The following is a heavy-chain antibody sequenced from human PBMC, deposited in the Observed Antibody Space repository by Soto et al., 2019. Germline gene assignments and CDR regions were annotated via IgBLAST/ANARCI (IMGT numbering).Heavy chain of an antibody. CDR2: IGGVGTDR. Sequence: DVQLLESGGGLVQPGGSLRLSCAASGFTFSDYAMTWVRQAPGKGPEWVSSIGGVGTDRYYADSAKGRFTISRDNSKNTLFLQMSSLRSDDTAVYYCAKDAVPYNGKWDWFDPWGQGTLVTVSS. V-gene: IGHV3-23*01. CDR1: GFTFSDYA. J-gene: IGHJ5*02. D-gene: IGHD1-20*01. CDR3: AKDAVPYNGKWDWFDP.